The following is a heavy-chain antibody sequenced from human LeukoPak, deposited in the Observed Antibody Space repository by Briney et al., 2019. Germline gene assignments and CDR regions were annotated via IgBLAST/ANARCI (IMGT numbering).Heavy chain of an antibody. CDR1: GFTFSTYW. V-gene: IGHV3-7*01. CDR3: ARGEYMWFDP. Sequence: PGGSLRLSCGASGFTFSTYWMSWVRQAPGKGLEWVANIKRDGSDKYYVDSVEGRFTISRDNAKNSLYLQMNSLRAEDTAVYYCARGEYMWFDPWGQGTLVTVSS. CDR2: IKRDGSDK. J-gene: IGHJ5*02. D-gene: IGHD2/OR15-2a*01.